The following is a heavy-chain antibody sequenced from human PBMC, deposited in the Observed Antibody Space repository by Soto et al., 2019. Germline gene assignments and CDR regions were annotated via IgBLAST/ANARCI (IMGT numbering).Heavy chain of an antibody. V-gene: IGHV1-69*13. CDR3: ARDRNGGSCYDY. D-gene: IGHD2-15*01. J-gene: IGHJ4*02. CDR1: GGTLSSYA. CDR2: IIPIFGTA. Sequence: ASVKVSCKASGGTLSSYAISWVRQAPGQGLKWMGGIIPIFGTANYAQKFQGRVTITADESTSTAYMELSSLRSEDTAVYYCARDRNGGSCYDYWGQGTLVTVSS.